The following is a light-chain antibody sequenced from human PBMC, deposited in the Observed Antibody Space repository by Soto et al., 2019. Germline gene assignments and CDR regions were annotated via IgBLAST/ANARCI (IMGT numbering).Light chain of an antibody. CDR1: SSDVGGYNY. J-gene: IGLJ1*01. V-gene: IGLV2-14*01. CDR2: EVS. CDR3: SSYTSSSSDV. Sequence: QSALTQPASVSGSPGQSITISCTGTSSDVGGYNYVSWYQQHPGKAPKLMIYEVSNRPSGVSNRYSGSKSGNTASLTISGLQAVDEADYYCSSYTSSSSDVVGTGTKVTVL.